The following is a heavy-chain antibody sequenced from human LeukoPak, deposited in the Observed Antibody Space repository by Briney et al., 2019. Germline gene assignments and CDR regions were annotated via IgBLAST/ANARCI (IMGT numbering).Heavy chain of an antibody. CDR1: GFIFRDYA. J-gene: IGHJ2*01. CDR3: ATTGDSLGRFDL. CDR2: ISGSGGST. D-gene: IGHD3-22*01. Sequence: HPGGSLRLSCVASGFIFRDYAMSWVRQAPGKGLEWVSAISGSGGSTYYADSVKGRFTISRDNSKNTLYLQMNSLRAEDTAVYYCATTGDSLGRFDLWGRGTLVTVSS. V-gene: IGHV3-23*01.